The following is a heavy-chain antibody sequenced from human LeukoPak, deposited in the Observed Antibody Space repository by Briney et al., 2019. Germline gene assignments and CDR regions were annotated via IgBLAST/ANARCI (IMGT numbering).Heavy chain of an antibody. Sequence: GGSLRLSCAASGFTFSSYGMHWVRQAPGKGLEWVAVISYDGSNKYYADSVKGRFTISRDNAKNSLYLQMNSLRAEDTAVYYCASGSGYCSGGSCSDYWGQGTLVTVSS. V-gene: IGHV3-30*03. CDR2: ISYDGSNK. CDR3: ASGSGYCSGGSCSDY. CDR1: GFTFSSYG. D-gene: IGHD2-15*01. J-gene: IGHJ4*02.